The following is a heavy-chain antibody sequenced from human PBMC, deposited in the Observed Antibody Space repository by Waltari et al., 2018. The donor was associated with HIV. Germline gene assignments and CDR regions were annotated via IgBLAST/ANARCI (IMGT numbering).Heavy chain of an antibody. CDR1: GYSFSSYW. CDR2: IYPSDADT. V-gene: IGHV5-51*01. Sequence: EEQLVQSAAEVEKAGESLKISCQGFGYSFSSYWVGWVRQVPGKGLEWVGIIYPSDADTRYSPSCQGQVTMSVDTATNIAYLQWRSLRSSDSGIYYCARVRLGGDDGFDVWGQGTMVTVSS. CDR3: ARVRLGGDDGFDV. J-gene: IGHJ3*01. D-gene: IGHD1-26*01.